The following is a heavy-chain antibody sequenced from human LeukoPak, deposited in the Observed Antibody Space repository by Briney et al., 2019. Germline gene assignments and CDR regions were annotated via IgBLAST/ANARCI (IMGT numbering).Heavy chain of an antibody. J-gene: IGHJ5*02. V-gene: IGHV4-59*01. D-gene: IGHD1-1*01. CDR2: IYNSGRT. CDR3: ARGAEGYRFDP. CDR1: GGSISDYH. Sequence: PSETLSLTCTVSGGSISDYHWSWIRQPPGKGLEYIGYIYNSGRTFYNPSLKSRVTISADTSKKQFSLRLTSVTAADTAVYYCARGAEGYRFDPWGQGTLVTVSS.